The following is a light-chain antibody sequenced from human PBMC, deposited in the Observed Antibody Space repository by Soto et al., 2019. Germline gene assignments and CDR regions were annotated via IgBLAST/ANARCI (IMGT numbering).Light chain of an antibody. CDR3: QQYSTYGT. V-gene: IGKV1-5*01. CDR2: DAS. CDR1: QSIDTF. Sequence: DIQMTQSPSTLSASVGDRVTITCRASQSIDTFLAWYQHKPGKAPKLLIYDASTLQTGVPSRFSGSGFGTAFTLTISGLQPDDFATYYCQQYSTYGTFGQGTKVDIK. J-gene: IGKJ1*01.